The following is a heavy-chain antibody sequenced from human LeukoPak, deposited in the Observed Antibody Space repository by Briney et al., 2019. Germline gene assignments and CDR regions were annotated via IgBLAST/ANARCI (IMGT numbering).Heavy chain of an antibody. J-gene: IGHJ4*02. CDR2: INHSGST. V-gene: IGHV4-34*01. CDR1: GGSFSGYY. Sequence: PSETLSLTCAVYGGSFSGYYWSWIRQPPGKGLEWIGEINHSGSTNYNPSLKSRVTISVDTSKNQFSLKLSSVTAADTAVYYCARTMVRGVIPFDYWGQGTLVTVSS. CDR3: ARTMVRGVIPFDY. D-gene: IGHD3-10*01.